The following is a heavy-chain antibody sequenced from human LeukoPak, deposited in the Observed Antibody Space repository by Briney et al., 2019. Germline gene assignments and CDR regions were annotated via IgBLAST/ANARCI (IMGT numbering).Heavy chain of an antibody. V-gene: IGHV4-39*01. J-gene: IGHJ1*01. D-gene: IGHD1-26*01. CDR3: ARHEGGSYYHYFQY. CDR2: VHYTRSYSGTT. CDR1: SGSIGSDALY. Sequence: PSETLSLTCTVSSGSIGSDALYWGWIRQSPGKGLEWIGSVHYTRSYSGTTYYNPSLKSRVTISVDTSKNQFSLKLSSVTAADTAVYYCARHEGGSYYHYFQYWGQGTLVTVSS.